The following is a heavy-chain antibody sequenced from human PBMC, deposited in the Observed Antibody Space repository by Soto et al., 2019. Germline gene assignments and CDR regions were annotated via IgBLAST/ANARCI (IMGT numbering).Heavy chain of an antibody. CDR3: ARLIVGATTNAFDI. V-gene: IGHV1-69*02. Sequence: SVKVSCKASGGTFSSYTISWVRQAPGQGLEWMGRIVPILGIANYAQKFQGRVTITADKSTSTAYMELSSLRSEDTAVYYCARLIVGATTNAFDIWGQGTMVTVSS. D-gene: IGHD1-26*01. CDR1: GGTFSSYT. CDR2: IVPILGIA. J-gene: IGHJ3*02.